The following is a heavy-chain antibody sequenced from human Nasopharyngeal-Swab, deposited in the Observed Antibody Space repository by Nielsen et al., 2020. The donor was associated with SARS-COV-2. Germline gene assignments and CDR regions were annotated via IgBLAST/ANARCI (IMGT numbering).Heavy chain of an antibody. CDR1: GGSISSSNW. CDR2: IYHSGST. D-gene: IGHD3-22*01. CDR3: VRDYYDSNGYQTPFDY. Sequence: SETLSLTCAVSGGSISSSNWWSWVRQPPGTGLEWIGEIYHSGSTNYNPSLKSRVTISVDTSKNQFSLNLRSVTAADTAVYYCVRDYYDSNGYQTPFDYWGQGTLVTVSS. V-gene: IGHV4-4*02. J-gene: IGHJ4*02.